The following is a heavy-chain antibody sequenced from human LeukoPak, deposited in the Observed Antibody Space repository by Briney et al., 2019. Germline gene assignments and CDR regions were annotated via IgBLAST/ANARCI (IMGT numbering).Heavy chain of an antibody. CDR1: GFTFSSYA. CDR3: ARGRDSGGSDY. J-gene: IGHJ4*02. Sequence: QTGGSLRLSCAASGFTFSSYAMHWGRQAPGKGLEYVSAITSNGASTYYADSAKGRFTISRDNSKNTLYLQMGSLRAEDMGVYYCARGRDSGGSDYWGQGTLVTVSS. V-gene: IGHV3-64*02. CDR2: ITSNGAST. D-gene: IGHD4-23*01.